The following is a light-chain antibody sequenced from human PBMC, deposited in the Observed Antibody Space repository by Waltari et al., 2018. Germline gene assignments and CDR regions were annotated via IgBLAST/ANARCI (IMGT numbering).Light chain of an antibody. J-gene: IGKJ1*01. CDR1: QSVGIH. CDR3: HQYNNWPPGGT. V-gene: IGKV3-15*01. CDR2: TAS. Sequence: EIVMTQSPAALSVSPGERATLSCRASQSVGIHLAWYQQKPGQAPRLLISTASTRATGIPARFSGSGSGTEFTLTINSLQFEDSAIYYCHQYNNWPPGGTFGQGTKVELK.